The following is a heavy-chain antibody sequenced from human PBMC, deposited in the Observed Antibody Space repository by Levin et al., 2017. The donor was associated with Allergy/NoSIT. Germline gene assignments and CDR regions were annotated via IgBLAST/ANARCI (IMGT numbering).Heavy chain of an antibody. J-gene: IGHJ5*02. V-gene: IGHV1-8*01. Sequence: AASVKVSCKASGYTFTSYDINWVRQATGQGLEWMGWMNPNSGNTGYAQKFQGRVTMTRNTSISTAYMELSSLRSEDTAVYYCARCPASRGSYRGSWFDPWGQGTLVTVSS. CDR2: MNPNSGNT. D-gene: IGHD1-26*01. CDR1: GYTFTSYD. CDR3: ARCPASRGSYRGSWFDP.